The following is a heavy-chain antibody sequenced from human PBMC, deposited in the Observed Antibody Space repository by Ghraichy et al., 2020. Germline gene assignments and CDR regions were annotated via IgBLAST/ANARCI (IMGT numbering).Heavy chain of an antibody. CDR1: GDSISSETYF. Sequence: SETLSLTCTVSGDSISSETYFWVWIRQRPGKGLEGIGSIRFTGTTYYNPSLKSRVTKSIDTSKNHFSLSLRSVTAADTAVYYCARHRIRDGGLSPAFDMWGQGTVVTVSS. V-gene: IGHV4-39*01. J-gene: IGHJ3*02. CDR3: ARHRIRDGGLSPAFDM. CDR2: IRFTGTT. D-gene: IGHD4-23*01.